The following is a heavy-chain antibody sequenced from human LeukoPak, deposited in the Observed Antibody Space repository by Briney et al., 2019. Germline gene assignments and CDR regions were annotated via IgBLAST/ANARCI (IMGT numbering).Heavy chain of an antibody. V-gene: IGHV4-38-2*01. Sequence: SETLSLTCDVSGYSISSGYYWGWIRQPPGKGLEWIGSTYHSGGTYYNPSHKSRITISVDTSKNQFSLKLTSVTAADTAVYYCARQRGSGTYSAYYFDSWGQGTLVTVSS. J-gene: IGHJ4*02. D-gene: IGHD3-10*01. CDR3: ARQRGSGTYSAYYFDS. CDR2: TYHSGGT. CDR1: GYSISSGYY.